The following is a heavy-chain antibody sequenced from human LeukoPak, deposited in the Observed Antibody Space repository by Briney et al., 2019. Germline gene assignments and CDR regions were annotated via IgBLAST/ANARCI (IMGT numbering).Heavy chain of an antibody. CDR2: ISHSGST. J-gene: IGHJ3*02. CDR3: ARSASAFDI. CDR1: GGSVIGYY. Sequence: SETLSLTCAVSGGSVIGYYWSWIRQPPGKGPEWIGKISHSGSTNYNPSLKSRVTISVDTSTNQFSLNLSSVTAADTAVYYCARSASAFDIWGQGTMVTVSS. V-gene: IGHV4-34*01.